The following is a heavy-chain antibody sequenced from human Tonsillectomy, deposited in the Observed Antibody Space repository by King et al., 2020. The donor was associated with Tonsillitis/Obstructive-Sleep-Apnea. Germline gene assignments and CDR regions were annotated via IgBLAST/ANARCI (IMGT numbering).Heavy chain of an antibody. V-gene: IGHV3-30*04. CDR2: ISYDRSNK. J-gene: IGHJ4*02. CDR3: ARVGDLLAFDY. CDR1: GFTFSTYD. Sequence: VQLVESGGGVVQPGRSLRLSCAASGFTFSTYDMHWVRQAPGKGLEWVAFISYDRSNKYYTDSVKGRFTISRDNSKNTLYLQMNSLRAEDTAVHYCARVGDLLAFDYWGQGTLVTVSS. D-gene: IGHD3-16*01.